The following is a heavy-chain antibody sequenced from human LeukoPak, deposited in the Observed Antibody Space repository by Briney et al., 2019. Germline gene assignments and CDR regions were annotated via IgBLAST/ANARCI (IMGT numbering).Heavy chain of an antibody. V-gene: IGHV3-23*01. J-gene: IGHJ4*02. Sequence: GGSLRLSCAASGFTFSSYAMSWVRQAPGKGLEWVSAISGSGGSTYYADSVKGRFTISRDNSKNTLYLQMNSLRAEDTAVHYCATPGVWYSSGWFPLDYWGQGTLVTVSS. D-gene: IGHD6-19*01. CDR2: ISGSGGST. CDR1: GFTFSSYA. CDR3: ATPGVWYSSGWFPLDY.